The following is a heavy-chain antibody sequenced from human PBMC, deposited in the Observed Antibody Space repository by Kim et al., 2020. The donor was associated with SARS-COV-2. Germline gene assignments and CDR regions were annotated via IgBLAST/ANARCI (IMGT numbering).Heavy chain of an antibody. Sequence: TTYSNPSRKSRVTISVDTSKNQFSLKLSSVTAADTAVYYCARDASNWFDPWGQGTLVTVSS. J-gene: IGHJ5*02. CDR2: TT. V-gene: IGHV4-31*02. CDR3: ARDASNWFDP.